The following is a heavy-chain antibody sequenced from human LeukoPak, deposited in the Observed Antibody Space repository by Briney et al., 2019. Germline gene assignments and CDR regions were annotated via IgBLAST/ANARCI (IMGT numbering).Heavy chain of an antibody. CDR1: GFTFSSYA. D-gene: IGHD3-10*01. V-gene: IGHV3-23*01. J-gene: IGHJ4*02. Sequence: QPGGSLRLSCAASGFTFSSYAMSWVRQAPGKGLEWVSAISGSGGSTYYADSVKGRFTISRDNSKNTLYLQMNSLRAEDTALYYCAKDPGRGSGSYYIDYWGQGTLVTVSS. CDR3: AKDPGRGSGSYYIDY. CDR2: ISGSGGST.